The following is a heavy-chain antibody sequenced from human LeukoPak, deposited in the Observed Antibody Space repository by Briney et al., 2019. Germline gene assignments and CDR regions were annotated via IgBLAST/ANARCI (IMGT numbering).Heavy chain of an antibody. CDR3: ARGTDDFWSGYSYYFDY. Sequence: GGSLRLSCAASGFTFSDYYMSWIRQAPGKGLEWVSYISSSGSTIYYADSVKGRFTISRDNAKNSLYLQMNSLRAEDTAVYYCARGTDDFWSGYSYYFDYWAREPWSPSPQ. J-gene: IGHJ4*02. D-gene: IGHD3-3*01. CDR1: GFTFSDYY. CDR2: ISSSGSTI. V-gene: IGHV3-11*01.